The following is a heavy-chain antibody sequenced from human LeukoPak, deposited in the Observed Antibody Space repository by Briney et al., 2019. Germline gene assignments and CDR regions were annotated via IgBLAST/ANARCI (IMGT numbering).Heavy chain of an antibody. CDR2: MNPDSGNT. J-gene: IGHJ4*02. CDR3: AVHLPGDYLDR. CDR1: GYAFNIYD. Sequence: ASVKVSCKASGYAFNIYDINWVRQATGHGLEWMGWMNPDSGNTGFAQKFQGRVTMTRNTSITTAYMELSCLRFEDTAVYYCAVHLPGDYLDRWGQGTLVTVSS. V-gene: IGHV1-8*01.